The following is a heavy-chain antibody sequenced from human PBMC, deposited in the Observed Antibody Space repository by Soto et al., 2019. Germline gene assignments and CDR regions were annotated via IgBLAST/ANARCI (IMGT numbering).Heavy chain of an antibody. D-gene: IGHD6-19*01. J-gene: IGHJ4*02. CDR3: AKHRGFVAGPFDS. CDR2: ISGNVGSTT. CDR1: GITFTNYA. V-gene: IGHV3-23*01. Sequence: EVQLLESGGGLAQPGGSLRLSGAVSGITFTNYAMGWVRQAPGKGLEWVSGISGNVGSTTHYADSVKGRFTISRDNSKNILFLQMNSLRAEDTAVYYCAKHRGFVAGPFDSWGQGTLVIVSS.